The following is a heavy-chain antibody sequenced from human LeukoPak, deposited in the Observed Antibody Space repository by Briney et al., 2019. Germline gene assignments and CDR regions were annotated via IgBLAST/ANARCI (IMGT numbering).Heavy chain of an antibody. CDR3: ARDPFFSNYYYDSSGYLRAERYFDY. CDR2: INPNSGGT. Sequence: GASVKVSCKASGYTFTSYDINWVRQAPGQGLEWMGWINPNSGGTNYAQKFQGRVTMTRDTSISTAYMELSRLRSDDTAVYYCARDPFFSNYYYDSSGYLRAERYFDYWGQGTLVTVSS. V-gene: IGHV1-2*02. D-gene: IGHD3-22*01. J-gene: IGHJ4*02. CDR1: GYTFTSYD.